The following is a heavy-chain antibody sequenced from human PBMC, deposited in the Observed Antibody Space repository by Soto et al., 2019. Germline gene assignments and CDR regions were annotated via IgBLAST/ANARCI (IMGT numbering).Heavy chain of an antibody. Sequence: SETLSLTCAVYGGSFSGYYWSWIRQPPGKGLEWIGEINHSGSTNYNPSLKSRVTISVDTSKNQFSLKLSSVTAADTAVYYCAREGSGYNFWGQGTQVTVSS. D-gene: IGHD5-12*01. V-gene: IGHV4-34*01. J-gene: IGHJ1*01. CDR3: AREGSGYNF. CDR2: INHSGST. CDR1: GGSFSGYY.